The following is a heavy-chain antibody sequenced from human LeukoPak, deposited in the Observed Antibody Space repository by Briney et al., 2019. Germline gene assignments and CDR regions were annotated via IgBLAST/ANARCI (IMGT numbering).Heavy chain of an antibody. V-gene: IGHV4-59*08. J-gene: IGHJ2*01. Sequence: TETLSLTCTVSGGSISSYYWSWIRQPPGKGLEWIGYIYYSGSTNYNPSLKSRVTISVDTSKNQFSLKLSSVTAADTAVYYCARQSSWGWYFDLWGRGTLVTVSS. CDR1: GGSISSYY. CDR3: ARQSSWGWYFDL. D-gene: IGHD6-13*01. CDR2: IYYSGST.